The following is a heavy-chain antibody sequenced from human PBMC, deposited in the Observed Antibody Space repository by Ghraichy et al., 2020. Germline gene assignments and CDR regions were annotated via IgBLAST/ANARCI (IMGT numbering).Heavy chain of an antibody. V-gene: IGHV1-69*13. J-gene: IGHJ6*02. CDR1: GVIFTAHI. Sequence: SVKVSCKASGVIFTAHIISWMRQASGQGLEWMGGIIPMDGRTSYAQKFQGRFTISADESTSTVYMEMSGLTSDDTAVYYCARHLQMFNSGWSVGGSAWAEMDVWGQGTTVIVSS. D-gene: IGHD3-22*01. CDR3: ARHLQMFNSGWSVGGSAWAEMDV. CDR2: IIPMDGRT.